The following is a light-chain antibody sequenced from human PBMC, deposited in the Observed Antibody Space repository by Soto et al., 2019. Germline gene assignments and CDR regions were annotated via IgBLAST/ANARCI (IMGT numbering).Light chain of an antibody. J-gene: IGKJ1*01. CDR1: QSLSSSY. CDR3: QQYGSLPRT. CDR2: PTS. Sequence: IVFTQSPGTLSLSPWGRAILSYRGSQSLSSSYLAWYQQKPXXAXRLLIYPTSIRATGIPDRFSGSGSGADFTLTISRLEPEDFAVYYCQQYGSLPRTFGQGTRVDIK. V-gene: IGKV3-20*01.